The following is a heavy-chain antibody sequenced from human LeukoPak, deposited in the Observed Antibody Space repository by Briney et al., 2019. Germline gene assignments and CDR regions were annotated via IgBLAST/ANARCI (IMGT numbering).Heavy chain of an antibody. CDR1: GGSISSGDYY. CDR2: IYYSGST. Sequence: SQTLSLTCTVSGGSISSGDYYWGWIRQPPGKGLEWIGYIYYSGSTYYNPSLKSRVTISVDTSKNQFSLKLSSVTAADTAVYYCARDAVDSSGQIAAFDIWGQGTVVTVSS. CDR3: ARDAVDSSGQIAAFDI. V-gene: IGHV4-30-4*01. J-gene: IGHJ3*02. D-gene: IGHD3-22*01.